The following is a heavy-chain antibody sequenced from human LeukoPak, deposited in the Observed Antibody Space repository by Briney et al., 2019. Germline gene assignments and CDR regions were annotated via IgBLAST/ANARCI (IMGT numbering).Heavy chain of an antibody. Sequence: QPGGSLRLSCAASGFTFSIYAIHCVRQAPGKGLEWVAFVRNDGINTYYAGSVKGRFTISRDNSKNTVFLQMNNLRVEDTAVYYCEEDECGTWSQEFDYWGQGTLVTVSS. J-gene: IGHJ4*02. CDR3: EEDECGTWSQEFDY. CDR1: GFTFSIYA. V-gene: IGHV3-30*02. CDR2: VRNDGINT. D-gene: IGHD1-26*01.